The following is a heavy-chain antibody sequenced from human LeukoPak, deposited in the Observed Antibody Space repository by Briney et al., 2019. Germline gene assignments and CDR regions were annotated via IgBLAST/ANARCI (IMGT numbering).Heavy chain of an antibody. CDR2: ISSSSSYI. Sequence: GGTLRLSCAASGFTFSSYSMNWVRQAPGKGLEWVSSISSSSSYIYYADSVKGRFTISRDNAKNSLYLQMNSLRAEDTAVYYCARDYPALNYYYYMDVWGKGTTVTVSS. J-gene: IGHJ6*03. CDR3: ARDYPALNYYYYMDV. D-gene: IGHD3-16*02. V-gene: IGHV3-21*01. CDR1: GFTFSSYS.